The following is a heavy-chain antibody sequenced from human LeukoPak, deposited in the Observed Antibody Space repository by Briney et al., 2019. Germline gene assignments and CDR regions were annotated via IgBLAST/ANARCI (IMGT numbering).Heavy chain of an antibody. CDR3: ARDGGYYDSSGYSRAFDI. Sequence: GGSLRLSCAASGFTFSNAWMSWVRQAPGKGLEWVGRIKSKTDGGTTDYAAPVKGRFTISRDNSKNTLYLQMNSLRAEDTAVYYCARDGGYYDSSGYSRAFDIWGQGTMVTVSS. D-gene: IGHD3-22*01. CDR2: IKSKTDGGTT. CDR1: GFTFSNAW. V-gene: IGHV3-15*01. J-gene: IGHJ3*02.